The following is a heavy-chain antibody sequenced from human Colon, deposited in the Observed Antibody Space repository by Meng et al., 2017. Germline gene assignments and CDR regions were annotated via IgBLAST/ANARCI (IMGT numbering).Heavy chain of an antibody. CDR2: IVPNSGDT. D-gene: IGHD3-16*01. J-gene: IGHJ5*02. V-gene: IGHV1-2*02. CDR1: GYSFSDCY. Sequence: QGQPVHSGVEVKRPGASGKGSCKASGYSFSDCYIHWVRQAPGQGLEWMGWIVPNSGDTNYAQKFQGRVTMTRDTSISTTYMELIRLTSDDTAVYYCARDSHGRGGYNWFDPWGQGTLVTVSS. CDR3: ARDSHGRGGYNWFDP.